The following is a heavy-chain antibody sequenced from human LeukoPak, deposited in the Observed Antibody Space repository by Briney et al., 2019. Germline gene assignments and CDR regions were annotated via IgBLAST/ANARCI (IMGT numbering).Heavy chain of an antibody. J-gene: IGHJ6*03. Sequence: SGTLXLTCAVSGGSISSSYWWSWVRQPPGQGLEWIGEVYHSGSTNYSPSLKSRVTISVDTSKNQFSLKLSSVTAADTAVYYCAXLITGITMVRGGHYYYYMDVWGKGTTVTISS. D-gene: IGHD3-10*01. CDR2: VYHSGST. CDR1: GGSISSSYW. CDR3: AXLITGITMVRGGHYYYYMDV. V-gene: IGHV4-4*02.